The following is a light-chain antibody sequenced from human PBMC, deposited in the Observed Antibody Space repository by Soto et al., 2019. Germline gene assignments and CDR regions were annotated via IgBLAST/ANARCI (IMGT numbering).Light chain of an antibody. V-gene: IGKV3-15*01. Sequence: EIVMTQSPATLSVSPGERATLSCRASQSFSSNLAWYQQKPGQAPRLLIYGASTRATGCPVRFSGSGSGTEFTLTITSLQSKDFAVYYCQKYNNWPPWTFGQGTKLELK. J-gene: IGKJ1*01. CDR1: QSFSSN. CDR3: QKYNNWPPWT. CDR2: GAS.